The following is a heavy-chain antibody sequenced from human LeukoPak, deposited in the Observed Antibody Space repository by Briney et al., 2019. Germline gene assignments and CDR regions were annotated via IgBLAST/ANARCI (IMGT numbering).Heavy chain of an antibody. Sequence: KPGGSLSPSCPPSGFIFSSYSMNWVRQAGGEGLEWVSSISSISSYIYYADSVEDRSTISRDNATNSLYLQMNRLRAEDTAVYYCATHNRDYSSSWYCIGYWGQGTLVTVSS. CDR1: GFIFSSYS. CDR2: ISSISSYI. CDR3: ATHNRDYSSSWYCIGY. D-gene: IGHD6-13*01. J-gene: IGHJ4*02. V-gene: IGHV3-21*01.